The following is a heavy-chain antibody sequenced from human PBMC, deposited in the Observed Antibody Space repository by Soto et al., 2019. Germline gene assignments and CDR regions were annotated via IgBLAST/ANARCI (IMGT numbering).Heavy chain of an antibody. Sequence: SETLSLTCTVSGGSIRSRSYYWGCIRQPPGKGLEWIGSIYYNGSTYYNSSLKSRVTISVDTSKNQFSLKLSSVTAADTAVYYCRGQTKENWFDPLGQGNLDTVS. D-gene: IGHD3-10*01. CDR3: RGQTKENWFDP. CDR2: IYYNGST. V-gene: IGHV4-39*01. J-gene: IGHJ5*02. CDR1: GGSIRSRSYY.